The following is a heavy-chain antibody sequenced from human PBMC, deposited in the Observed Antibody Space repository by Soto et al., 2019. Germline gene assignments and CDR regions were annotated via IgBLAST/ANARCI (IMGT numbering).Heavy chain of an antibody. CDR2: IYHSGST. Sequence: PSETLSLTCAVSGGSIISGGYSWSWIRQPPGKGLEWIGYIYHSGSTYYNPSLKSRVTISVDRSKNQFPLKLSSVTAADTAVYYCARNRPFFGHTFDPWGQGTLVTVSS. V-gene: IGHV4-30-2*01. CDR1: GGSIISGGYS. J-gene: IGHJ5*02. CDR3: ARNRPFFGHTFDP. D-gene: IGHD3-3*01.